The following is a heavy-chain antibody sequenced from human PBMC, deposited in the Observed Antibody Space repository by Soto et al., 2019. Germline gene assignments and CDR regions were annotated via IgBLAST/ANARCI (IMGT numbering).Heavy chain of an antibody. D-gene: IGHD6-19*01. CDR3: ARDYPYALDVADYFDF. CDR2: VYTSGAA. V-gene: IGHV4-4*07. J-gene: IGHJ4*02. CDR1: GGSISSYY. Sequence: SETLSLTCTVSGGSISSYYWSWIRQPAGKGLEWIGRVYTSGAAYYSPTLKSRVTMSVDTSKNQFSLHLRSVTAADAAVYYCARDYPYALDVADYFDFWGQGTPVTVSS.